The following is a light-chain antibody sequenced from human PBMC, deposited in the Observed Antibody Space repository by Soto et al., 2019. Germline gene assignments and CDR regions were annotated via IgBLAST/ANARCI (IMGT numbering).Light chain of an antibody. CDR3: QQSSSIPRT. Sequence: DIQMTQFPSSLSASVGDRVTITCRASQSFSIYLNWYQQKPGKAPKLMIYAASSLQSGVPSRFSGSGSGTDFTLTISSLQPEDFATYYCQQSSSIPRTFGQGTKVDIK. J-gene: IGKJ1*01. CDR1: QSFSIY. CDR2: AAS. V-gene: IGKV1-39*01.